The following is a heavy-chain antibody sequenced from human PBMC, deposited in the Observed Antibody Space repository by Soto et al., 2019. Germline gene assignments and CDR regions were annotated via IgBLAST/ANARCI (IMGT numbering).Heavy chain of an antibody. CDR1: GFTFSRYS. CDR3: ARVYSRAPSKYCFEY. J-gene: IGHJ4*02. CDR2: ISGSGGST. Sequence: GGSRRLSRASTGFTFSRYSISRGRPGPGKGLEWVSAISGSGGSTYYADSVKGRFTISRDNSKNTLYLQMNSLRAEDTAVYYCARVYSRAPSKYCFEYWGQGTLVTVSS. D-gene: IGHD2-15*01. V-gene: IGHV3-23*01.